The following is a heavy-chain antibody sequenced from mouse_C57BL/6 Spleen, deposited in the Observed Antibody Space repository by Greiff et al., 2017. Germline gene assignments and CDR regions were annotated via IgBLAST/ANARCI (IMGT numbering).Heavy chain of an antibody. J-gene: IGHJ3*01. V-gene: IGHV1-22*01. D-gene: IGHD1-1*01. CDR3: ARSGEYYGSSPWFAY. Sequence: EVQLQQSGPELVKPGASVKMSCKASGYTFTDYNMHWVKQSHGKSLEWIGYINPNNGGTSYNQKFKGKATLTVNKSSSTAYMELRSLTSEDSAVYYCARSGEYYGSSPWFAYWGQGTLVTVSA. CDR2: INPNNGGT. CDR1: GYTFTDYN.